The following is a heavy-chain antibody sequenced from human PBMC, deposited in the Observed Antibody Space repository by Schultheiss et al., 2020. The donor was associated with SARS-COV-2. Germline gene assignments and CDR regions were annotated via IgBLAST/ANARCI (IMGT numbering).Heavy chain of an antibody. CDR2: IYPGDSDT. D-gene: IGHD5-12*01. CDR1: GYSFTSYW. J-gene: IGHJ4*02. CDR3: ARSSGWWLRRNFPFDY. V-gene: IGHV5-51*01. Sequence: GESLKISCKGSGYSFTSYWIGWVRQMPGKGLEWMGIIYPGDSDTRYSPSFQGQVTISADKSISTAYLQWSSLKASDTAMYYCARSSGWWLRRNFPFDYWGQGTLVTVSS.